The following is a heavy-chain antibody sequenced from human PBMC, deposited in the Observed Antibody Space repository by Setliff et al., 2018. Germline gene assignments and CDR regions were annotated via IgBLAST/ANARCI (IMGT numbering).Heavy chain of an antibody. J-gene: IGHJ6*03. CDR3: ARSTPNRGVGQGHYMDV. V-gene: IGHV7-4-1*02. CDR1: GYTLNNYA. D-gene: IGHD1-26*01. Sequence: ASVKVSCKASGYTLNNYAMNWVRQAPGQGFEWMGWINTKTGNPTYAQDFTGRLVFSLDTSTSTAYVEVRSLTSDDTAVYYCARSTPNRGVGQGHYMDVWGIGTTVTVSS. CDR2: INTKTGNP.